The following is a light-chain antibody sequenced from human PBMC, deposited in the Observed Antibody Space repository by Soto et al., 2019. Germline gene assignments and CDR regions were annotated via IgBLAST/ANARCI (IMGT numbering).Light chain of an antibody. CDR2: LEGSGTY. V-gene: IGLV4-60*02. CDR1: SGHSSYI. Sequence: QSVLTQSSSASASLGSSVKLTCTLSSGHSSYIIAWHQQEPGKAPRYLMNLEGSGTYNKGSGVPDRFSGSSSGADRYLTISNLQFEDEADYYCEHWHSNTRVFGGGNKVTVL. J-gene: IGLJ3*02. CDR3: EHWHSNTRV.